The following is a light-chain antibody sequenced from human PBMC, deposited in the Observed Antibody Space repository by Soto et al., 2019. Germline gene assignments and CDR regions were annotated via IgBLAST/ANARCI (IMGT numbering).Light chain of an antibody. J-gene: IGLJ3*02. V-gene: IGLV2-8*01. CDR3: ISYAGSKNSV. CDR1: SSDVGGYNY. Sequence: QSVLTQPPSASGSPGQSVTISCTGTSSDVGGYNYVSWYQQHPDKAPKLMIYEVSKRPSGVPDRFSGSKSGNTASLTVSGLQAEDEADYYCISYAGSKNSVFGGGTKVTVL. CDR2: EVS.